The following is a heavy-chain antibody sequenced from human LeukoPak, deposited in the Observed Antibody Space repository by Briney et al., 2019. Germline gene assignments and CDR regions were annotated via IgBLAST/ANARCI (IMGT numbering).Heavy chain of an antibody. CDR2: INPNSGGT. CDR1: GYTFTGYY. D-gene: IGHD3-10*01. Sequence: GASAKVSCKASGYTFTGYYMHWVRQAPGQGLEWMGWINPNSGGTNYAQKFQGRVTMTRDTSISTAYMELSRLRSDDTAVYYCARGLAHYYGSGSYSNAFDIWGQGTMVTVSS. CDR3: ARGLAHYYGSGSYSNAFDI. J-gene: IGHJ3*02. V-gene: IGHV1-2*02.